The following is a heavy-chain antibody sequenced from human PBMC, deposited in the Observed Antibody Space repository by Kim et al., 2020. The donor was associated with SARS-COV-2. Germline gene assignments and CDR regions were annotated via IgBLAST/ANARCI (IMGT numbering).Heavy chain of an antibody. CDR1: GGSISSYY. Sequence: SETLSLTCTVSGGSISSYYWSWIRQPPGKGLEWIGYIYYSGSTNYNPSLKSRVTISVDTSKNQFSLKLSSVTAADTAVYYCARDYDFWSGSHAFDIWGQG. D-gene: IGHD3-3*01. J-gene: IGHJ3*02. V-gene: IGHV4-59*01. CDR3: ARDYDFWSGSHAFDI. CDR2: IYYSGST.